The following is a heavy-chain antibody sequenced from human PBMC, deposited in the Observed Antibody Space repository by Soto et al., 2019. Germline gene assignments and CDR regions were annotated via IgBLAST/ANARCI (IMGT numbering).Heavy chain of an antibody. CDR3: TRAGYSGSSDYYYYGMDV. J-gene: IGHJ6*02. CDR1: GFTFGDYA. Sequence: SLSLSCTASGFTFGDYAMSWVRQAPGKGLEWVGFIRSKAYGGTTEYAASVKGRFTISRDDSKSIAYLQMNSLKTEDTAVYYCTRAGYSGSSDYYYYGMDVWGQGTTVTVSS. CDR2: IRSKAYGGTT. V-gene: IGHV3-49*04. D-gene: IGHD1-26*01.